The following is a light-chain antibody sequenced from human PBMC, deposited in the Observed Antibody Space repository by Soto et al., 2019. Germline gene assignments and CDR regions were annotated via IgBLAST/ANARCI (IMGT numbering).Light chain of an antibody. V-gene: IGLV1-40*01. CDR2: GNN. CDR3: QSYDTSLGAYV. J-gene: IGLJ1*01. Sequence: QSVLTQPPSVSVAPGQRVTISCTGSSSNIGAGYDVHWYQQLPGTAPKLLIYGNNNRPSGVPDRFSGSKSGTSASLAITGLQAEDEADYYCQSYDTSLGAYVFGSGTRSPS. CDR1: SSNIGAGYD.